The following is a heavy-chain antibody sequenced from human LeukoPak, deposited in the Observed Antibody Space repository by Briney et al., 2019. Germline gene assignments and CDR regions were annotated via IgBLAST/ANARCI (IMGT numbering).Heavy chain of an antibody. J-gene: IGHJ4*02. Sequence: GESLQISCKGSGYSFTSNWIGWVRQMPGKGREWMGIIYPGASDTRYSPSFQGQVTISADKSISTAYLQWSSLKASDTAMYYCARPSGTYNRFDSWGQGTLVTVSS. V-gene: IGHV5-51*01. D-gene: IGHD1-26*01. CDR3: ARPSGTYNRFDS. CDR1: GYSFTSNW. CDR2: IYPGASDT.